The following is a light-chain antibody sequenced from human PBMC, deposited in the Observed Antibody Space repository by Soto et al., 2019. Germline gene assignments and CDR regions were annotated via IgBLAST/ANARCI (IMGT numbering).Light chain of an antibody. J-gene: IGKJ1*01. Sequence: EIGLTQSPGTLSLSPGERATLSCRASQSVSSSFLAWYQQKPGQAPRLLISGASSRATGIPDRFSGSGSGTDFTLTISRLEPEDFAVYYCHHYGTSWTFGQGTKVEI. CDR2: GAS. CDR1: QSVSSSF. V-gene: IGKV3-20*01. CDR3: HHYGTSWT.